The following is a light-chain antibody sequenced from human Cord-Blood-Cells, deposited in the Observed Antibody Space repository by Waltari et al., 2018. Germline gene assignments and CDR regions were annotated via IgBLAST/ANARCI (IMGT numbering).Light chain of an antibody. V-gene: IGLV1-40*01. J-gene: IGLJ2*01. Sequence: QSVLTQPPSVSGAPGQRVTISCTGSSSNIGAGYDVHWYQQLPGTAPKLLILGNSNRPSGVPYRFSGSKSGTSASLAITGLQAEDEADYYCQSYDSSLSGNVVFGGGTKLTVL. CDR2: GNS. CDR1: SSNIGAGYD. CDR3: QSYDSSLSGNVV.